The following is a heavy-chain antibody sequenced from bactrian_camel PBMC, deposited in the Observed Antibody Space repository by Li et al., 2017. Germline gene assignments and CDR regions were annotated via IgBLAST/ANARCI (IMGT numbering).Heavy chain of an antibody. J-gene: IGHJ4*01. V-gene: IGHV3S6*01. CDR1: RYDLSPYC. CDR2: HDSDGSTT. D-gene: IGHD2*01. CDR3: AAVEPMTWTLRGIDFAGSWRRKEEYSY. Sequence: VQLVESGGGSVRDGGSLTLSCTASRYDLSPYCLAWLRQAPGKEREGVASHDSDGSTTYDDSVKGRFTISRDSTKMYLQMDSLKPEDSATYYCAAVEPMTWTLRGIDFAGSWRRKEEYSYWGQGTQVT.